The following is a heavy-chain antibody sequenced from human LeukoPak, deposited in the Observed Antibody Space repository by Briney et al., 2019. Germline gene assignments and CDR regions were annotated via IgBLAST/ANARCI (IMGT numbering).Heavy chain of an antibody. CDR2: IYYSGST. CDR3: ARQLGGYGGWFDP. D-gene: IGHD4-23*01. V-gene: IGHV4-59*08. J-gene: IGHJ5*02. CDR1: GGSISSYY. Sequence: PSETLSLTCTVSGGSISSYYWSWIRQPPGKGLEWIGYIYYSGSTNYNPSIKSRVTISVDTSKNQFSLKLSSVTAADTAVYYCARQLGGYGGWFDPWGQGTLVTVSS.